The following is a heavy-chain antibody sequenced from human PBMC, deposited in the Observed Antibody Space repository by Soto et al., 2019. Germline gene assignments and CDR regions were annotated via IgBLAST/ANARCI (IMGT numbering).Heavy chain of an antibody. CDR2: IYISGST. CDR1: GGSINSYY. J-gene: IGHJ6*01. D-gene: IGHD6-13*01. V-gene: IGHV4-4*07. CDR3: AKSSSRSSLGEYGLDV. Sequence: QVQLQESGPGLVKPSETLSLTCTVSGGSINSYYWYWIRQPAGKGLEWIGRIYISGSTTYNPSLTSRVTMSIDTSNNQFSLKVSSVTAADPAVYYCAKSSSRSSLGEYGLDVWGQGTTVNVAA.